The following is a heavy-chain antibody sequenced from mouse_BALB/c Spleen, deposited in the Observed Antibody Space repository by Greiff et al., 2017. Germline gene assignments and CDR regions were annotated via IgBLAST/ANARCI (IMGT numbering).Heavy chain of an antibody. CDR2: ILPGSGST. V-gene: IGHV1-9*01. Sequence: VQLQQSGAELMKPGASVKISCKATGYTFSSYWIEWVKQRPGHGLEWIGEILPGSGSTNYNEKFKGKATFTADTSSNTAYMQLSSLTSEDSAVYYCARSYDYDEAWFAYWGQGTLVTVSA. CDR1: GYTFSSYW. CDR3: ARSYDYDEAWFAY. D-gene: IGHD2-4*01. J-gene: IGHJ3*01.